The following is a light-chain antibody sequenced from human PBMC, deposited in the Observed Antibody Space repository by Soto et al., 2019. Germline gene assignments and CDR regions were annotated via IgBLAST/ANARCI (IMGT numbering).Light chain of an antibody. V-gene: IGKV1-39*01. CDR3: QQYYSYPQT. Sequence: DTKLTHPPSPLSASVGDRVTITCRASQSISSYLNWYQQKPGKAPKLLIYAASSLQSGVPSRFSGSGSGTDFTLTISCLQSEDFATYYCQQYYSYPQTFGQGTKVDIK. CDR2: AAS. CDR1: QSISSY. J-gene: IGKJ1*01.